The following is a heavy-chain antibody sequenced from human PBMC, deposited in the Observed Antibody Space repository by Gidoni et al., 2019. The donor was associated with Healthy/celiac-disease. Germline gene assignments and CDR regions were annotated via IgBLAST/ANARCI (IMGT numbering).Heavy chain of an antibody. Sequence: QVQLQESGPGLVKPSQTLSLTCTVSGGSISSGSYYWSWIRQPAGKGLEWIGRIYTSGSTNYNPSLKSRVTISVDTSKNQFSLKLSSVTAADTAVYYCARDYYDSSGYYRRYYYYYMDVWGKGTTVTVSS. J-gene: IGHJ6*03. V-gene: IGHV4-61*02. D-gene: IGHD3-22*01. CDR2: IYTSGST. CDR1: GGSISSGSYY. CDR3: ARDYYDSSGYYRRYYYYYMDV.